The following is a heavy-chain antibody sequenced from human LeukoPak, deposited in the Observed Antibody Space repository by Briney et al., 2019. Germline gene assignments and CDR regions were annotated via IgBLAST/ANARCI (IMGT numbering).Heavy chain of an antibody. Sequence: SETLSLTCAVSGASISSYYWSWIRQSPGKGLEWIGYIYYNGDTNYNPSLKGRVTISVDSSKNQFSLRLSSVTAADTAVYYCARVAVSAREYFDYWGQGTLVSVSS. CDR3: ARVAVSAREYFDY. V-gene: IGHV4-59*01. CDR1: GASISSYY. CDR2: IYYNGDT. D-gene: IGHD2-21*02. J-gene: IGHJ4*02.